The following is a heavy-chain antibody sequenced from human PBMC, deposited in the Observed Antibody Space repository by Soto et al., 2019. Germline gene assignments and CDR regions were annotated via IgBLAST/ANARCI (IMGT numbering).Heavy chain of an antibody. D-gene: IGHD3-16*01. Sequence: QVQLVQSGAEVEKPGASVKISCKASGYSFTSQYVHWVRQAPGQGLEWMGIINPNGGSTTYAQKVQGMVTIARDTATSTVPMGLNSLTAWAPAVYYGARGGGVPPGGGGTEPLDIWGQGTMVTVAS. CDR3: ARGGGVPPGGGGTEPLDI. CDR2: INPNGGST. J-gene: IGHJ3*02. V-gene: IGHV1-46*03. CDR1: GYSFTSQY.